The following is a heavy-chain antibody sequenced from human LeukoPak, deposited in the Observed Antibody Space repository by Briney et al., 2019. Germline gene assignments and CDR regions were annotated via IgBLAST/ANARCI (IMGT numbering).Heavy chain of an antibody. CDR1: GFTFSSYA. D-gene: IGHD3-22*01. CDR2: ISGSGGST. V-gene: IGHV3-23*01. J-gene: IGHJ4*02. Sequence: GGSLRLSCAASGFTFSSYAMSWVRQAPGKGLEWVSAISGSGGSTYYADSVKGRFTISRDNSKNTLYLQMNSLRAEDTAVYYCAKDAPQDYYDSSAGTYFDYWGQGTLVTVSS. CDR3: AKDAPQDYYDSSAGTYFDY.